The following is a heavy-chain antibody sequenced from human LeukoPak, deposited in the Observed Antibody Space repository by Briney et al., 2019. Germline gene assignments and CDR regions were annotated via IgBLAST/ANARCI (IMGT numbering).Heavy chain of an antibody. Sequence: SETLSLTCTVSGYSISSGYYWGGSRQPPGKGLEGIGSSNHSGSTYYNPSLKSRVTISVDTSKNQFSLKLSSVTAADTAVYYCASSLWDFWSGYSFQHWGQGTLVTVSS. J-gene: IGHJ1*01. CDR2: SNHSGST. D-gene: IGHD3-3*01. V-gene: IGHV4-38-2*02. CDR3: ASSLWDFWSGYSFQH. CDR1: GYSISSGYY.